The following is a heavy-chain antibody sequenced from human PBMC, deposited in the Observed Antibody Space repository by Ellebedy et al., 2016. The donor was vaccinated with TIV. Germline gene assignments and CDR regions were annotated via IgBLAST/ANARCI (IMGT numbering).Heavy chain of an antibody. CDR3: ASQYPYADYPHRTDY. J-gene: IGHJ4*02. V-gene: IGHV3-66*04. Sequence: PGGSLRLSCAASGLTVSTNYMGWVRQAPGKGLEWVSVIFSAGSAYYADSVKGRFTISRDSSRNMLFLQMNSLRAEDTAVYYCASQYPYADYPHRTDYWGQGTLVTVSS. CDR1: GLTVSTNY. CDR2: IFSAGSA. D-gene: IGHD4-17*01.